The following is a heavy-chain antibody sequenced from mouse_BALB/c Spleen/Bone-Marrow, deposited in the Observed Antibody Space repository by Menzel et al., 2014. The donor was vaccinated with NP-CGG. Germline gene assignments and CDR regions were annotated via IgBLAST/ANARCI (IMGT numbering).Heavy chain of an antibody. V-gene: IGHV2-9*02. Sequence: QVQLKQSGPGLVAPSQSLSITCTVSGFSLTNYGVHWVRQPPGEGLEWLGVIWAGGSTNYNSALMSRLSISKDNSKSXVFLKMISLQTDDTAMYYCARVTSSAVGAMDYWGQGTSVTVSS. J-gene: IGHJ4*01. CDR1: GFSLTNYG. CDR3: ARVTSSAVGAMDY. CDR2: IWAGGST. D-gene: IGHD3-2*02.